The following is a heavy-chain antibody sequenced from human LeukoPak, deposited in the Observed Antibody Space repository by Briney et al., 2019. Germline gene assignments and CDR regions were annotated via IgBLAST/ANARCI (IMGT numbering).Heavy chain of an antibody. CDR2: INPYNGKT. D-gene: IGHD6-13*01. Sequence: GASVKVSCKASGYTFTSYRINWVRQAPGQGLEWMGWINPYNGKTNYAQKLQGRVTMTTDTSTSTAYMELRSLRSDDTAVYYCARHVRPTGGSWDQFKFAYWGQRTLVTVSS. CDR3: ARHVRPTGGSWDQFKFAY. CDR1: GYTFTSYR. V-gene: IGHV1-18*01. J-gene: IGHJ4*02.